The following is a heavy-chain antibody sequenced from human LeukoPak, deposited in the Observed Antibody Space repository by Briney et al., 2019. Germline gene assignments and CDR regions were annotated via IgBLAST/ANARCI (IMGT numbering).Heavy chain of an antibody. CDR3: ATKAGYCNAGSCYNPWDY. CDR2: ISGSGGST. V-gene: IGHV3-23*01. D-gene: IGHD2-15*01. Sequence: QTGGSLRLSCAASGFTFSSYAMSWVRQAPGKGLEWVSAISGSGGSTYYADSVKGRFTISRDNSKNTLYLQMNSLRVEDTAIYYCATKAGYCNAGSCYNPWDYWGQGTLVTVSS. CDR1: GFTFSSYA. J-gene: IGHJ4*02.